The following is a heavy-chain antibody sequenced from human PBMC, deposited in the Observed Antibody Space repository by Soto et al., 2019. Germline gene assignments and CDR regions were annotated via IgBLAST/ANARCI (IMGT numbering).Heavy chain of an antibody. V-gene: IGHV1-2*04. D-gene: IGHD5-12*01. CDR2: INPNSGGT. J-gene: IGHJ6*02. Sequence: ASVKVSCKASGYTFTGYYMHWVRQAPGQGLEWMGWINPNSGGTNYAQKFQGWVTMTRDTSISTAYMELSRLRSDDTAVYYCARTDIVVFYGMDVWGQGTTVTVSS. CDR1: GYTFTGYY. CDR3: ARTDIVVFYGMDV.